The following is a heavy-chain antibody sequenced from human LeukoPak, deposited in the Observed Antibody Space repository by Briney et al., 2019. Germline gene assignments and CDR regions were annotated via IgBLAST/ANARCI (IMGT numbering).Heavy chain of an antibody. J-gene: IGHJ4*02. CDR3: AKVSMDYYDSSGYGGDY. CDR2: ISGSGGST. Sequence: GGSLRLSCAASGFTFSSYAMSWLPQAPGKGLEWVSAISGSGGSTYYADSVKGRFTISRDNSKNTRYLRMNSLRAEDTAVYYCAKVSMDYYDSSGYGGDYWGQGTLVTVSS. CDR1: GFTFSSYA. V-gene: IGHV3-23*01. D-gene: IGHD3-22*01.